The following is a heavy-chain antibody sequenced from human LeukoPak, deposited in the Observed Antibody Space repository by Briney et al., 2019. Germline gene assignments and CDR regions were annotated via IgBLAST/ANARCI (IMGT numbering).Heavy chain of an antibody. CDR2: INGENGNT. D-gene: IGHD3-10*01. CDR3: AREVSSVGANYFDY. Sequence: ASVKVSCKASGYIFSDYAMHWVRQAPGQRLEWMGWINGENGNTKYSQELRGRVTFTSDSSATTVYMELSSPRSEDVAVYYCAREVSSVGANYFDYWGQGTLVTVSS. V-gene: IGHV1-3*03. CDR1: GYIFSDYA. J-gene: IGHJ4*02.